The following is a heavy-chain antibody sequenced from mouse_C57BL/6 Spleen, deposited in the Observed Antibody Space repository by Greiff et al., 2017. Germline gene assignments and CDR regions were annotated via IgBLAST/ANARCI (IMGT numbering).Heavy chain of an antibody. CDR1: GFTFSDYG. V-gene: IGHV5-17*01. Sequence: EVKLVESGGGLVKPGGSLKLSCAASGFTFSDYGMHWVRQAPEKGLEWVAYISSGSSTIYYSDTVKGRFTISRDNAKNTLFLQMTSLRSEDTAMYYCAVGSSYGMDYWGQGTSVTVSS. CDR2: ISSGSSTI. CDR3: AVGSSYGMDY. J-gene: IGHJ4*01. D-gene: IGHD1-1*01.